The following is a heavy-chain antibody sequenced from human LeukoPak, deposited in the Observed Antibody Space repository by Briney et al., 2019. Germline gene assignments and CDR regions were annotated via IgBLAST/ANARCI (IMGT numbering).Heavy chain of an antibody. CDR1: GFTFSTSW. CDR3: ARALGSPLDY. D-gene: IGHD1-26*01. Sequence: PGGSLRLSCAASGFTFSTSWMHWVRQVRVNGLVWVSRINDDGSRTNYADSVKGRFTISRDNAKNTLYLQMNSLRAEDTAVYYCARALGSPLDYWGQGTLVTVSS. CDR2: INDDGSRT. V-gene: IGHV3-74*01. J-gene: IGHJ4*02.